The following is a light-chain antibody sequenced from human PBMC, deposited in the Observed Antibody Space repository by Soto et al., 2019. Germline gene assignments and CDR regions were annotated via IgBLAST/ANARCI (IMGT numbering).Light chain of an antibody. CDR1: QSVSSY. Sequence: EIVLTQSPATLSLSPGERATLSCRASQSVSSYLAWYQQKPGQAPRLLIYDASNRATGIPARFSGSGSGTDFTLTISSLQAEDVAVYYCQQYYGTPYTFGQGTKLEIK. CDR2: DAS. V-gene: IGKV3-11*01. CDR3: QQYYGTPYT. J-gene: IGKJ2*01.